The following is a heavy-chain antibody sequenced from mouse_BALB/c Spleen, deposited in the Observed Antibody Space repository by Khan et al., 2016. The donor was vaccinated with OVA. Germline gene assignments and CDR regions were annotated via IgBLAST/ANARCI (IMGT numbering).Heavy chain of an antibody. V-gene: IGHV5-17*02. Sequence: DVQLVESGGGLVQPGGSRKLSCAASGFTFSSFGMHWVRQAPEKGLEWVAYISGGSSNIYYADTVKGRFTISRDNPKNTLLLQMTSLRSEDTAMYYCARARYDNSMDYWGQGTSVTVSS. CDR1: GFTFSSFG. J-gene: IGHJ4*01. D-gene: IGHD2-14*01. CDR3: ARARYDNSMDY. CDR2: ISGGSSNI.